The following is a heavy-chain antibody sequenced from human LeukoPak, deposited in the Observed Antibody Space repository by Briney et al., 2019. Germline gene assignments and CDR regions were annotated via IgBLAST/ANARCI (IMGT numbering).Heavy chain of an antibody. J-gene: IGHJ3*02. D-gene: IGHD4-17*01. CDR1: GYSFTSYW. Sequence: GESLKISCKGSGYSFTSYWIGWVRQMPGKGLEWMGIIYPGDSDTRYSPSFQGQVTISADKSISTAYLQWSSLKALDTAMYYCARHSDDYGDYVGDDAFDIWGQGTMVTVSS. CDR3: ARHSDDYGDYVGDDAFDI. CDR2: IYPGDSDT. V-gene: IGHV5-51*01.